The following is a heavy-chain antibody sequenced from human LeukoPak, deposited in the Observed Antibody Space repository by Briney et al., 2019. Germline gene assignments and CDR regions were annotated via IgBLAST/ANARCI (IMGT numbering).Heavy chain of an antibody. J-gene: IGHJ3*02. Sequence: GGSLRLSCAVSGFIFDDYAMHWVRQAPGKGLEWVSGITWGRDNLAYAASVKGRFTISGDNDKNLLYLQMNSLRVEDTAVYYCARVFRPSLTVFIIRGAFDIWGQGTMVTVSS. CDR3: ARVFRPSLTVFIIRGAFDI. CDR1: GFIFDDYA. CDR2: ITWGRDNL. D-gene: IGHD3-3*01. V-gene: IGHV3-9*01.